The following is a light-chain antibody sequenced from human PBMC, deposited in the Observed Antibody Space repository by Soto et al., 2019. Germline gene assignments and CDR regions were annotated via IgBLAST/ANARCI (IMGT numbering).Light chain of an antibody. V-gene: IGKV3-20*01. Sequence: EIFLTQSPGTLSLSPGDRATLSFRASHSVSRTYLAWYQQKPGQAPRLLIYGTSDRATGTPDRFSGSGSGTDFTLTISRLEPEDSAVYYCQQFDDSVTFGQGTRLEI. CDR2: GTS. J-gene: IGKJ5*01. CDR1: HSVSRTY. CDR3: QQFDDSVT.